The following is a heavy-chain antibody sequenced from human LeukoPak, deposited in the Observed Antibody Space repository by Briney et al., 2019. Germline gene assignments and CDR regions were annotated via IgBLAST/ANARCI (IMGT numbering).Heavy chain of an antibody. CDR1: GFTFSSYS. Sequence: GGSLRLSCAVSGFTFSSYSMSWVRQAPGKGLEWVSVIYSGGSTYYADSVKGRFTISRDNSKNTLYLQVNSLRAEDTAVYYCARDRGSSWTYSFDYWGQGTLVTVSS. J-gene: IGHJ4*02. V-gene: IGHV3-53*01. D-gene: IGHD6-13*01. CDR3: ARDRGSSWTYSFDY. CDR2: IYSGGST.